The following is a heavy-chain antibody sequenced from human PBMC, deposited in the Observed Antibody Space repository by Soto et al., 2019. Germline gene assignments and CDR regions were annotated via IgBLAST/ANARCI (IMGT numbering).Heavy chain of an antibody. J-gene: IGHJ4*02. V-gene: IGHV3-21*01. CDR3: ARGDSSSWYYFDY. CDR1: GFTFSGYS. CDR2: ISSSSSYI. D-gene: IGHD6-13*01. Sequence: LRLSCAASGFTFSGYSMNWVRQAPGKGLEWVSSISSSSSYIYYADSVKGRFTISRDNAKNSLYLQMNSLRAEDTAVYYCARGDSSSWYYFDYWGQGTLVTVSS.